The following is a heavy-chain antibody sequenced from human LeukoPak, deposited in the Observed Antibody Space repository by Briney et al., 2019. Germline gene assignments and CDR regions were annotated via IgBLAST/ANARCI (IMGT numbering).Heavy chain of an antibody. CDR2: ISSSSYI. CDR1: GFTFSSYS. V-gene: IGHV3-21*01. Sequence: GGSLRLSCAASGFTFSSYSMNWVRQAPGKGLEWVSSISSSSYIYYADSVKGRFTISRDNAKNSLYLQMNSLRAEDTAVYYCASNKIRNGAFDIWGQGTMVTVSS. J-gene: IGHJ3*02. D-gene: IGHD2/OR15-2a*01. CDR3: ASNKIRNGAFDI.